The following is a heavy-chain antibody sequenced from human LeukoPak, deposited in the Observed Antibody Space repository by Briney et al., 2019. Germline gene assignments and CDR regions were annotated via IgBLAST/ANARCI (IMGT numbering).Heavy chain of an antibody. V-gene: IGHV4-59*13. Sequence: PSETLSLTCSVSGDSINNYFWSWIRQPPGKGLEWIGYIYYSGSTNYSPSFESRVTISVATSKNQFSLRLKSVTAADTAVYYCARGDFGLTGYYIGLDYWGQGTLVTVSS. CDR1: GDSINNYF. J-gene: IGHJ4*02. CDR2: IYYSGST. D-gene: IGHD3-9*01. CDR3: ARGDFGLTGYYIGLDY.